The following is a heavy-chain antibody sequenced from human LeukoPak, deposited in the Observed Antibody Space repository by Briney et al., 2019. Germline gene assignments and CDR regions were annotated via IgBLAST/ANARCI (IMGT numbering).Heavy chain of an antibody. CDR1: GFTFSSYA. CDR2: ISGSGGST. V-gene: IGHV3-23*01. CDR3: AKDGIAAAGLDYYMDV. Sequence: GGSLRLSCAASGFTFSSYAMSWVRQAPGKGLEWVSAISGSGGSTYYADSVKGRFTISRDNSKNTLYLQMNSLRAEDTAVYYCAKDGIAAAGLDYYMDVWGKGTTVTASS. D-gene: IGHD6-13*01. J-gene: IGHJ6*03.